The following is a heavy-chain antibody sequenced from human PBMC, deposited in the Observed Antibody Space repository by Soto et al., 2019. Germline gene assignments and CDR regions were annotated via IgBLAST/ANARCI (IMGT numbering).Heavy chain of an antibody. Sequence: SETLSLTCAVYGGSFSGYYWSWIRQPPGKGLEWIGEINHSGSTNYNPSLKSRVTISVDTSKNQFSLKLSSVTAADTAVYYCARDSRVELRVYARGLFDYGGRETLVTVSS. D-gene: IGHD2-8*01. CDR1: GGSFSGYY. J-gene: IGHJ4*02. CDR3: ARDSRVELRVYARGLFDY. CDR2: INHSGST. V-gene: IGHV4-34*01.